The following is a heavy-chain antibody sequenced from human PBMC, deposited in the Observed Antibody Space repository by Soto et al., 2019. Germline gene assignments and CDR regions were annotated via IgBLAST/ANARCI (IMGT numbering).Heavy chain of an antibody. CDR2: INHSGFT. J-gene: IGHJ4*02. CDR1: GGSFTGYY. Sequence: PSETLSLTCDVSGGSFTGYYWSWIRQPPGKGLEWIGEINHSGFTNYNPSLTGRVTISLDTSKSQLSLKLSSLTAADTAFYFCARGHGRFAHWGQGTLVTVSS. CDR3: ARGHGRFAH. V-gene: IGHV4-34*01.